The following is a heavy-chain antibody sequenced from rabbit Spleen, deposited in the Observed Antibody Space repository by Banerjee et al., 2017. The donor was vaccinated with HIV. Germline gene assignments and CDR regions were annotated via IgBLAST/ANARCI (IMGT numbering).Heavy chain of an antibody. D-gene: IGHD4-1*01. CDR3: ARDLAGVIGWNFYL. CDR2: INAVTGKA. J-gene: IGHJ4*01. V-gene: IGHV1S45*01. Sequence: QEQLEESAGGLVQPGGSLKLSCKASGFDFSNYGVSWVRQAPGKGLEWIACINAVTGKAVYASWAKGRFTFSKTSSTTVTLQMTSLTAADTATYFCARDLAGVIGWNFYLWGPGTLVTVS. CDR1: GFDFSNYG.